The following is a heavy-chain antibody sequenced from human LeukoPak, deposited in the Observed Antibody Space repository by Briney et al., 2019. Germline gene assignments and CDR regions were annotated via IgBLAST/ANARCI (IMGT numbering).Heavy chain of an antibody. Sequence: SETLSLTCIVSSDSISSRSYYWGWLRQPPGKGLEWIGSIYYSGRTYYNPSLKSRVTSSVDTSKTQFSLKLRPVTAADTAVYYCARGRRYCSGGSCFDYWGQGILVTVYS. J-gene: IGHJ4*02. CDR2: IYYSGRT. D-gene: IGHD2-15*01. CDR1: SDSISSRSYY. CDR3: ARGRRYCSGGSCFDY. V-gene: IGHV4-39*07.